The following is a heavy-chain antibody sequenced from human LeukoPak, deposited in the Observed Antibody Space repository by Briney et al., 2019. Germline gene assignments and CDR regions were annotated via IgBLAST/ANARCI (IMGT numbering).Heavy chain of an antibody. J-gene: IGHJ4*02. CDR2: ISSSSSYM. CDR3: ARESFGHIAASGDY. D-gene: IGHD6-13*01. Sequence: PGGSLRLSCAASGFTFSSYSMNWVRQAPGKGLEWVSSISSSSSYMYYADSVKGRFTISRDNAKNSLYLQMNSLRAEDTAVYYCARESFGHIAASGDYWGQGTLVTVSS. V-gene: IGHV3-21*01. CDR1: GFTFSSYS.